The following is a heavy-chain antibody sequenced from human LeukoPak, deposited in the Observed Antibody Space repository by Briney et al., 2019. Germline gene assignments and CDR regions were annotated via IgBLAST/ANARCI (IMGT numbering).Heavy chain of an antibody. J-gene: IGHJ4*02. CDR2: ITTSSSTI. D-gene: IGHD3-3*01. CDR3: ARGRITIFGVVRRYFDY. Sequence: GGSLRLSCAASGFTFSSYSMNWVRRAPGKGLEWVSYITTSSSTIYYADSVKGRFTISRDNAKNSLYLQMNSLRDEDTAVYYCARGRITIFGVVRRYFDYWGQGTLVTVSS. V-gene: IGHV3-48*02. CDR1: GFTFSSYS.